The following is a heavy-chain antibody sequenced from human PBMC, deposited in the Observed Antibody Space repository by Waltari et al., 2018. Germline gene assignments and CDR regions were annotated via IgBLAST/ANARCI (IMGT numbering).Heavy chain of an antibody. V-gene: IGHV4-59*11. D-gene: IGHD4-4*01. CDR2: IYYSGST. CDR1: GGSISSHY. J-gene: IGHJ5*02. CDR3: ARDLLDYSNYSGFDP. Sequence: QVQLQESGPGLVKPSETLSLTCTVSGGSISSHYWSWLRQPPGKGLEWIGYIYYSGSTNYNPSLKSRVTISVDTSKNQFSLKLSSVTAADTAVYYCARDLLDYSNYSGFDPWGQGTLVTVSS.